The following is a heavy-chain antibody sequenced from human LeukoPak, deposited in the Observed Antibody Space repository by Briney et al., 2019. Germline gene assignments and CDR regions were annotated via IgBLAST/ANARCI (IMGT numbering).Heavy chain of an antibody. V-gene: IGHV4-34*01. CDR1: GGSFSGYY. CDR3: AGHLPCFDY. J-gene: IGHJ4*02. CDR2: INHSGST. D-gene: IGHD2-2*01. Sequence: PSETLSLTCAVYGGSFSGYYWSWIRQPPGKGLEWIGEINHSGSTNYNPSLKSRVTISVDTSKNQFSLKLSSVTAADTAVYYCAGHLPCFDYWGQGTLVTVSS.